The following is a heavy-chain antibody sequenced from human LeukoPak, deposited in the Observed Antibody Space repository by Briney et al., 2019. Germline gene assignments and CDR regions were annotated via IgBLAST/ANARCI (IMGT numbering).Heavy chain of an antibody. Sequence: GGSLRLSCAASGFTFGSFEMNWVRQAPGKGLEWLSYINSRGSTMYYADSVKGRFSISRDNAKNSLYLQMNSLRPEDTAVYYCARDKRVAVAGTYIYYYYMDVWGNGTTVTISS. CDR2: INSRGSTM. J-gene: IGHJ6*03. D-gene: IGHD6-19*01. CDR1: GFTFGSFE. CDR3: ARDKRVAVAGTYIYYYYMDV. V-gene: IGHV3-48*03.